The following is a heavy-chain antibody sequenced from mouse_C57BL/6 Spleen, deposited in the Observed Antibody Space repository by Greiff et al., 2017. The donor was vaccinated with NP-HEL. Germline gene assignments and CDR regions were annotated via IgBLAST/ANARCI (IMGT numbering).Heavy chain of an antibody. J-gene: IGHJ2*01. CDR1: GYTFTSYW. CDR3: ATVYGYDGYFDY. D-gene: IGHD2-2*01. Sequence: QVHVKQPGAELVKPGASVKVSCKASGYTFTSYWMHWVKQRPGQGLEWIGRIHPSDSDTNYNQKFKGKATLTVDKSSSTAYMQLSSLTSEDSAVYYCATVYGYDGYFDYWGQGTTLTVSS. CDR2: IHPSDSDT. V-gene: IGHV1-74*01.